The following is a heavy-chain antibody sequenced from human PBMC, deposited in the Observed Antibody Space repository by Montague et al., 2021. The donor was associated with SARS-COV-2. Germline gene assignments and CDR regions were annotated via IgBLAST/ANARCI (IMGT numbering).Heavy chain of an antibody. D-gene: IGHD6-13*01. CDR2: IYHSGST. V-gene: IGHV4-4*02. CDR3: ASDRRSWFPPYYYGMDV. J-gene: IGHJ6*02. Sequence: SETLSLTCAVSGGSISSSNWWSWVRQPPGKGLEWIGGIYHSGSTXYNPSLKSRVTISVDKSKNQFSLKLSSVTAADTAVYYCASDRRSWFPPYYYGMDVWGQGTTVTVSS. CDR1: GGSISSSNW.